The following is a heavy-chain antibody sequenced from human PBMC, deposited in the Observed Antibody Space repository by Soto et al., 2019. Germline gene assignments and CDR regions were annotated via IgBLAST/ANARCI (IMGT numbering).Heavy chain of an antibody. CDR3: GRLFGANSVDS. CDR1: GFGVRSTCF. D-gene: IGHD3-3*01. J-gene: IGHJ5*01. Sequence: PSETLSLTCVVSGFGVRSTCFWSWIRQPPGKGLEWIGSVQHDGNAYYPPSVLGRVTISVDTANNQVSLSLRSVTAEDTATYYCGRLFGANSVDSWGHGLLV. V-gene: IGHV4-38-2*01. CDR2: VQHDGNA.